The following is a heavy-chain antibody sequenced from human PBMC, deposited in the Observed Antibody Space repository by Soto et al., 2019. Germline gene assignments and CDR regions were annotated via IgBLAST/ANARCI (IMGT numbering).Heavy chain of an antibody. CDR1: GDTFTSYD. CDR3: AGEVVGAVAG. D-gene: IGHD6-19*01. V-gene: IGHV1-8*01. CDR2: MNPHSGNT. J-gene: IGHJ1*01. Sequence: QLHLVQSGAEVKKPGASVQVSCKASGDTFTSYDINWVRQATGQGLASMGWMNPHSGNTGYAQKFQGRGTMTRNTSISTASIELSSLRYEDTAVYYCAGEVVGAVAGWCQGTLVTVSS.